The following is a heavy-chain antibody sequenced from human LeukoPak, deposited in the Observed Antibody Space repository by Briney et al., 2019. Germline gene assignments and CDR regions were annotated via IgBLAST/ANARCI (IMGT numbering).Heavy chain of an antibody. D-gene: IGHD6-19*01. J-gene: IGHJ4*02. V-gene: IGHV3-21*01. CDR2: ISSSSSYI. CDR3: AGDGAVARFDY. Sequence: PGGSLRLSCAASGFTFSSYSMNWVRQAPGKGLEWVSSISSSSSYIYYADSVKGRFTISRDNAKNSLYLQMNSLRAEDTAVYYCAGDGAVARFDYWGQGTLVTVSS. CDR1: GFTFSSYS.